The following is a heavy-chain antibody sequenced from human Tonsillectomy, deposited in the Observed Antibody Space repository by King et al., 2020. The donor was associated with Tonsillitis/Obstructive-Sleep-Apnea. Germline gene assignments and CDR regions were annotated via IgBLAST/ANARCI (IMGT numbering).Heavy chain of an antibody. D-gene: IGHD6-19*01. V-gene: IGHV3-21*01. CDR1: GFTFSSYS. Sequence: VQLVESGGGLVKPGGPLRLSCAASGFTFSSYSMNWVRQAPGKGLEWVSSISSSSSYIYYADSVKGRFTISRDNAKNSLYLQMNSLRAEDTAVYYCARGGYSSGWYGGGDYWGQGTLVTVSS. CDR2: ISSSSSYI. J-gene: IGHJ4*02. CDR3: ARGGYSSGWYGGGDY.